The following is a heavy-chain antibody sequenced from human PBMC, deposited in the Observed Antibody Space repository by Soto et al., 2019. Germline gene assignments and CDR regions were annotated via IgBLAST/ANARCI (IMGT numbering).Heavy chain of an antibody. J-gene: IGHJ4*02. D-gene: IGHD3-10*01. CDR2: ISWNSDTI. Sequence: EVQVMESGGGLVQPGRSLRLSCVASGFTFDDYAMHWVRQAPGKGLEWVSGISWNSDTIGYADSVKGRFTISRDSAKKSVFLQMNSLTPADTALYYCAKALPPGSYYKPLDYWGQGTLVTVSS. V-gene: IGHV3-9*01. CDR3: AKALPPGSYYKPLDY. CDR1: GFTFDDYA.